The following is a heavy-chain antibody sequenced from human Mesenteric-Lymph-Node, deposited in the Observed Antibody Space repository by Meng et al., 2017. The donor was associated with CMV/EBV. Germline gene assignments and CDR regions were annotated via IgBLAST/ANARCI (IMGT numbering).Heavy chain of an antibody. J-gene: IGHJ4*02. V-gene: IGHV1-8*03. D-gene: IGHD6-13*01. CDR3: AKEDSSWYRYFDY. Sequence: ASVKVSCKASGYTFTGYYMHWVRQAPGQGLEWMGWMNPNSGNTGYAQKFQGRVTITRNTSISTAYMEVSSLRSEDTAVYYCAKEDSSWYRYFDYWGQGTLVTVSS. CDR1: GYTFTGYY. CDR2: MNPNSGNT.